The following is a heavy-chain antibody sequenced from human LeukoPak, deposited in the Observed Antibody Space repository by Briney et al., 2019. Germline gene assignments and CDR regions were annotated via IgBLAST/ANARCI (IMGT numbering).Heavy chain of an antibody. V-gene: IGHV3-23*01. CDR2: ISGSGGST. CDR3: AKDPRYSSGWYEHRLFTPNWFDP. CDR1: GFTFSSYA. Sequence: GGSLRLSCAASGFTFSSYAMSWVRQAPGKGLEWVSAISGSGGSTYYADSVKGRFTISRDNSKNTLYLQMNSLRAEDTAVYYCAKDPRYSSGWYEHRLFTPNWFDPWGQGTLVTVSS. J-gene: IGHJ5*02. D-gene: IGHD6-19*01.